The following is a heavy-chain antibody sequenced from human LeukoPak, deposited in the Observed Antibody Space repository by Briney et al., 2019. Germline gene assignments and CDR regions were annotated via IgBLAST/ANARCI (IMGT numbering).Heavy chain of an antibody. Sequence: GGSLRLSCAASGFTFSSYAMSWVRQAPGKGLEWVSAISGSGGSTYYADSVKGRFTISRDNSKNTLYLQMNSLRAEDTAVYYCAKGTMWDSSGYPDYWGQGTLVTVSS. CDR2: ISGSGGST. V-gene: IGHV3-23*01. CDR3: AKGTMWDSSGYPDY. CDR1: GFTFSSYA. J-gene: IGHJ4*02. D-gene: IGHD3-22*01.